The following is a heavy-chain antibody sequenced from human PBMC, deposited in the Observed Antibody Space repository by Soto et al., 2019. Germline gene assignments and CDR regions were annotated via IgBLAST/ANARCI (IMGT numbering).Heavy chain of an antibody. CDR1: GFTFREYD. CDR2: IGINSDP. J-gene: IGHJ4*02. D-gene: IGHD2-2*01. CDR3: AKESLFPSIQGIITN. Sequence: PGGSLRLSCAASGFTFREYDMHWVRQPTGKGLEWVSGIGINSDPNYPDSVKGRFTISRENAKNSLYLQMNTLSADDTAVYFCAKESLFPSIQGIITNWGQGVVVTVSS. V-gene: IGHV3-13*05.